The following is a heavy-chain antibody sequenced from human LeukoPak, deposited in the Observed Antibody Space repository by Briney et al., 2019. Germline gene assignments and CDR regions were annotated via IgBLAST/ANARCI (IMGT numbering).Heavy chain of an antibody. CDR2: INSGGSGT. V-gene: IGHV3-74*01. J-gene: IGHJ4*02. Sequence: GGSLRLSCAASGFAFSSNWMHWVRQTPGKGLVWVSRINSGGSGTSYADSVEGRFTISRDNAKNTLYLQMNSLKGEDTAVYYCATSLGPLAEYWGQGTLVTVSS. D-gene: IGHD7-27*01. CDR1: GFAFSSNW. CDR3: ATSLGPLAEY.